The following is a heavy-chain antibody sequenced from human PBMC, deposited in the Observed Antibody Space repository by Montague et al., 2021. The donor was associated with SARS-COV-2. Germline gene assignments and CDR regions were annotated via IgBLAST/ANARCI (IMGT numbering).Heavy chain of an antibody. J-gene: IGHJ4*02. V-gene: IGHV3-11*06. CDR3: ARVLGGDYPDY. CDR1: GFIFSDYY. Sequence: SLRLSCAASGFIFSDYYMSWIRQAPGKGLEWISYISSRSSYTKYADSVKGRLTISRDNAKNSLYMQMNSLRAEDTAVYYCARVLGGDYPDYWGQGTLVTVSS. CDR2: ISSRSSYT. D-gene: IGHD3-16*01.